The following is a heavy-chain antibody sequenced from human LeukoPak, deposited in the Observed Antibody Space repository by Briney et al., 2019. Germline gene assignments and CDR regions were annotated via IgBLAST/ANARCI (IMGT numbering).Heavy chain of an antibody. CDR3: AKSGEYSSSWLYYFDY. D-gene: IGHD6-13*01. CDR2: ISYDGSNK. CDR1: GFTFSSYG. V-gene: IGHV3-30*18. J-gene: IGHJ4*02. Sequence: PGGSLRLPCAASGFTFSSYGMHWVRQAPGKGLEWVAVISYDGSNKYYADSVKGRFTISRDNSKNTLYLQMNSLRAEDTAVYYCAKSGEYSSSWLYYFDYWGQGTLVTVSS.